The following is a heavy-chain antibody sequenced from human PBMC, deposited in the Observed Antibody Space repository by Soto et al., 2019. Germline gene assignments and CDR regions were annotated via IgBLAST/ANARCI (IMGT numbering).Heavy chain of an antibody. CDR1: GFTFSSYG. CDR2: IWYDGSNK. J-gene: IGHJ4*02. D-gene: IGHD4-17*01. CDR3: ARDLAAAGDSYCDY. V-gene: IGHV3-33*01. Sequence: QVQLVESGGGVVQPGRSLRLSCAASGFTFSSYGMHWVRQAPGKGLEWVAVIWYDGSNKYYADSVKGRFTISRANSKNTLYLQMHSLRAEDTAVYYCARDLAAAGDSYCDYWGQGTLVTVSS.